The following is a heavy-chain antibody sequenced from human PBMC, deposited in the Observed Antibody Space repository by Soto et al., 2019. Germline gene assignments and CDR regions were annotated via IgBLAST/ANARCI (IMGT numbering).Heavy chain of an antibody. CDR1: SGSISLYY. Sequence: SEALSVTCTGSSGSISLYYWTWFRQPPGKGLEWIGYIYYSGRTNYNPSLKSRVTMSIDTSKNQFSLKLPSVTAADTAVYYCATYDVVTAMAHWGQGTLVTVS. CDR2: IYYSGRT. V-gene: IGHV4-59*08. CDR3: ATYDVVTAMAH. J-gene: IGHJ4*01. D-gene: IGHD5-18*01.